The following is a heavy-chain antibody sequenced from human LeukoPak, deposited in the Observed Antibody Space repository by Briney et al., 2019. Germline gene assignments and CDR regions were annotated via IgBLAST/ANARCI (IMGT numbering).Heavy chain of an antibody. D-gene: IGHD4-17*01. CDR3: ARPTVTHAFDI. CDR2: IYSGGST. J-gene: IGHJ3*02. Sequence: GGSLRLSCAASGFTVSSNYLTWVRQAPGKGLEWVSVIYSGGSTYYADSVKGRFTISGDNSKNTLYLQMNSLRAEDTAVYYCARPTVTHAFDIWGQGTMVTVSS. V-gene: IGHV3-53*01. CDR1: GFTVSSNY.